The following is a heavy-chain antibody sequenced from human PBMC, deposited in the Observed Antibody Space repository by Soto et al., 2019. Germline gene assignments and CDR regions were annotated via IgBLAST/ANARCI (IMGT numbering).Heavy chain of an antibody. D-gene: IGHD4-17*01. V-gene: IGHV4-30-4*01. CDR3: AREEMTTVVKGSYYYGMDV. CDR2: IYYSGST. J-gene: IGHJ6*02. Sequence: QVQLQESGPGLVKPSQTLSLTCTVSGGSISSGDYYWSWIRQPPGKGLEWIGYIYYSGSTYYNPSLKSRVTISVDTSKNQFSLKLSSVTAADTAVYYCAREEMTTVVKGSYYYGMDVWGQGTTVTVSS. CDR1: GGSISSGDYY.